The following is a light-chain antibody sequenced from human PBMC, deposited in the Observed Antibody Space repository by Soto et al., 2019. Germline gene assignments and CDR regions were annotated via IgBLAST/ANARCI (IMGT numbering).Light chain of an antibody. V-gene: IGLV2-14*03. CDR1: SGDFGNYNY. CDR2: GVT. CDR3: NSYTNTNTLPV. J-gene: IGLJ1*01. Sequence: QSALTQPASVSGSPGQSITISCTGASGDFGNYNYVSWYQQHPGKAPQLLIYGVTNRPSGVSNRFSGSKSGNTVSLTISGLQADDEAGYYCNSYTNTNTLPVFGTGTKVTVL.